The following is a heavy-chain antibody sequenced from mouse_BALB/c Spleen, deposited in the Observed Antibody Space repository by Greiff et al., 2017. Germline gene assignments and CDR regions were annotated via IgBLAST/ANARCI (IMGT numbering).Heavy chain of an antibody. V-gene: IGHV1-4*01. CDR3: ARDYGSSYDDY. CDR2: INPSSGYT. J-gene: IGHJ2*01. CDR1: GYTFTSYT. D-gene: IGHD1-1*01. Sequence: LQESGAELARPGASVKMSCKASGYTFTSYTMHWVKRRPGQGLEWIGYINPSSGYTNYNQKFKDKATLTADKSSSTAYMQLSSLTSEDSAVYYCARDYGSSYDDYWGQGTTLTVSS.